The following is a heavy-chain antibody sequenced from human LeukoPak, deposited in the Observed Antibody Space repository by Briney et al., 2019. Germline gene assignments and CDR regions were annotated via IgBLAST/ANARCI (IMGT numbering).Heavy chain of an antibody. D-gene: IGHD5-12*01. V-gene: IGHV3-48*01. CDR2: IRSSSTTI. Sequence: GGSLRLSCEASGFTFSNYSMNWVRQAPGKGLEWVSYIRSSSTTIYYADSVRGRFTISRDNAKNSLYLQMNSLRAEDTAVYYCARGGYVGTFDYWGQGTLVTVSS. J-gene: IGHJ4*02. CDR1: GFTFSNYS. CDR3: ARGGYVGTFDY.